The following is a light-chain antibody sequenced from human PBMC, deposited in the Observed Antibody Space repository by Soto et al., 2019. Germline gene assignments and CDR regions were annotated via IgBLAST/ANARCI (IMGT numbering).Light chain of an antibody. CDR2: DAS. J-gene: IGKJ5*01. Sequence: DIQITQSHSAMSASVGDSVTITCRASQGISNHLVWFQQRPGKVPKRLIYDASSLQTGVPSRFSGSGSGTDFTLTISSLQPEDFATYYSLLPTYFPLTFAHVTRLEI. CDR1: QGISNH. V-gene: IGKV1-17*03. CDR3: LLPTYFPLT.